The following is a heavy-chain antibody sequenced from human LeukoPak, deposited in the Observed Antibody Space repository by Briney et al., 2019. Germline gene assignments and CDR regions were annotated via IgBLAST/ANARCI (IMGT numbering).Heavy chain of an antibody. Sequence: ASVKVSCKASGYMFTSYDVNWVRQATGQGLEWMGWMNPNGGNTGFGQKFQGRVTMTRDTSISTAYMELSSLRSEDTAVYYCARVFCSGGDCYRYFDYWGQGTLVTVSS. D-gene: IGHD2-21*02. CDR1: GYMFTSYD. CDR3: ARVFCSGGDCYRYFDY. J-gene: IGHJ4*02. V-gene: IGHV1-8*01. CDR2: MNPNGGNT.